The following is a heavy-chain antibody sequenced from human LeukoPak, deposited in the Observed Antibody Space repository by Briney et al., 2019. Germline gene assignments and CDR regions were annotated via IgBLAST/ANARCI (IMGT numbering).Heavy chain of an antibody. CDR1: GFTFSSYW. V-gene: IGHV3-23*01. CDR2: ISGSGGST. Sequence: PGGSLRLSCAASGFTFSSYWMSWVRQAPGKGLEWVSAISGSGGSTHYADSVKGRFTISRDNSKNTLYLQMNSLRAEDTAIYYCAKSGIAVAGTSFYYYMDVWGKGTTVTISS. J-gene: IGHJ6*03. CDR3: AKSGIAVAGTSFYYYMDV. D-gene: IGHD6-19*01.